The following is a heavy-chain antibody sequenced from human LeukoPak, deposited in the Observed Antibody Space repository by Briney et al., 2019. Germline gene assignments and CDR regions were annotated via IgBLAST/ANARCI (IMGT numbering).Heavy chain of an antibody. J-gene: IGHJ4*02. CDR2: INPSGGST. D-gene: IGHD2-21*02. Sequence: ASVKVSCKASGYTFTSYYMHGVRQAPGQGLEWMGIINPSGGSTSYAQKFQGRVTMTRDTSTSTVYMELSSLRSEDTAVYYCARDTPQDIVVVTAPHFDYWGQGTLVTVSS. V-gene: IGHV1-46*01. CDR1: GYTFTSYY. CDR3: ARDTPQDIVVVTAPHFDY.